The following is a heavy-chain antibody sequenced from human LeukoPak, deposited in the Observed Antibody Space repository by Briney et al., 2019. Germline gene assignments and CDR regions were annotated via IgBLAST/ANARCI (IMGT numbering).Heavy chain of an antibody. V-gene: IGHV5-51*01. D-gene: IGHD1-26*01. Sequence: GESLKISCKGSGYSFTYYWIGWVRQMPGKGLKWMGIIYPGDSDARYSPSFQGQVTISADTSISTAYLQWSSLKASDTAMYYCARRRDLYSGSYYTFDYWGQGTLVTVSS. CDR2: IYPGDSDA. CDR1: GYSFTYYW. J-gene: IGHJ4*02. CDR3: ARRRDLYSGSYYTFDY.